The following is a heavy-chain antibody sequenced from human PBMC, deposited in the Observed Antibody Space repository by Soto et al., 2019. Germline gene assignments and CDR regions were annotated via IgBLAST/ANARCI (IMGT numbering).Heavy chain of an antibody. CDR3: AREWIAAAEDY. V-gene: IGHV3-74*01. J-gene: IGHJ4*02. CDR2: INSDGSST. CDR1: GFTFSSYW. Sequence: GGSLRLSCAASGFTFSSYWMHWVRQAPGKGLVWVSRINSDGSSTSYADSVKGRFTISRDNAKTTLYLQMNSLRAEDTAVYYCAREWIAAAEDYWGQGTLVTVSS. D-gene: IGHD6-13*01.